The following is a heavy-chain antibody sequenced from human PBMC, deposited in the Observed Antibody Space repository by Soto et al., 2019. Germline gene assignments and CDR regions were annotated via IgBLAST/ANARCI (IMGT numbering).Heavy chain of an antibody. CDR2: INHSGST. CDR1: GGSFSGYY. V-gene: IGHV4-34*01. Sequence: SETLSLTCAVYGGSFSGYYWSWIRQPPGKGLEWIGEINHSGSTNYNPSLKSRVTISVDTSKNQFSLKLSSVTAADTAVYYCARVGIVLVVAAIHYYYYYYMDVWGKGTTVTVSS. D-gene: IGHD2-15*01. J-gene: IGHJ6*03. CDR3: ARVGIVLVVAAIHYYYYYYMDV.